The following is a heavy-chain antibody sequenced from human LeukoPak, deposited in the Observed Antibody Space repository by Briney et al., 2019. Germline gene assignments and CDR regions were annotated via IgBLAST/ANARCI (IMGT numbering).Heavy chain of an antibody. CDR2: ISSWSSFI. CDR3: AGAGSTNSWFDP. Sequence: GGPQRLSCAASGFAFDTYSMTWVRQAPGKGLEWVSSISSWSSFIYSADSVTGRFTISRDNAKNSLYLQMNSLRAEDTAVYYCAGAGSTNSWFDPWGQGTLVIVSS. D-gene: IGHD2-2*01. CDR1: GFAFDTYS. J-gene: IGHJ5*02. V-gene: IGHV3-21*01.